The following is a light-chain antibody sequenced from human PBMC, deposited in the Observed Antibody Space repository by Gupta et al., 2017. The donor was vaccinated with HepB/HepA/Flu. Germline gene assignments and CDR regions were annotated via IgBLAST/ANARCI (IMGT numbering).Light chain of an antibody. Sequence: ELVLPQSPGTLSLSPGERTTLSCRASQSVSSSYLAWYQQRPGQAPRILIYRASRRAVGIPERMCGSGSCTDFTRLSNSLETEDFAAYYCPQYSTSSPLITFGQGTQVEIK. V-gene: IGKV3-20*01. J-gene: IGKJ5*01. CDR3: PQYSTSSPLIT. CDR2: RAS. CDR1: QSVSSSY.